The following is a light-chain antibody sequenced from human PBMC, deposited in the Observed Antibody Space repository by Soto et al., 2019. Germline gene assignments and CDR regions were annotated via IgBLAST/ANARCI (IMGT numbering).Light chain of an antibody. V-gene: IGKV3-20*01. CDR2: GAY. J-gene: IGKJ5*01. CDR3: QQYGSSPPIT. CDR1: QSVSSSY. Sequence: EIVLTQSPGTLSLSPGERATLSCRASQSVSSSYLAWYQQKPGQAPRLLIYGAYSRATGIPDRFSGSGSGTDFTLTISRLEPEDCAVYYCQQYGSSPPITFGQGTRLEMK.